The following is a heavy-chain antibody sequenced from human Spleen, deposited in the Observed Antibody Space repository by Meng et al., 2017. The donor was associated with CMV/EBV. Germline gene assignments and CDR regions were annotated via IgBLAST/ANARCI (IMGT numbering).Heavy chain of an antibody. D-gene: IGHD5-12*01. Sequence: SETLSLTCIASGDSISNGYYWGWIRQSPGKGLESIGNIYHSGKTYYNPSLKSRVTMLVDTSKNQFSLKLSSVTAADTAVYYCARDHSGYDYGWFDPWGQGTLVTAPQ. CDR1: GDSISNGYY. CDR2: IYHSGKT. V-gene: IGHV4-38-2*02. J-gene: IGHJ5*02. CDR3: ARDHSGYDYGWFDP.